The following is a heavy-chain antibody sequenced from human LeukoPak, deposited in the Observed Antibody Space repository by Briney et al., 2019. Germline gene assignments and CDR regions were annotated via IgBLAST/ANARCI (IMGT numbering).Heavy chain of an antibody. CDR2: MYYSGSS. CDR3: ARDPYDYGDY. D-gene: IGHD2-2*01. Sequence: SKTLSLTCTVSDGSISSHYWSWIRQPPGKALEWIGYMYYSGSSNYNPSLKSRVTMSVDTSKNQFSLKLSSVTAADTAVYYCARDPYDYGDYWGQGTLVTVSS. J-gene: IGHJ4*02. CDR1: DGSISSHY. V-gene: IGHV4-59*11.